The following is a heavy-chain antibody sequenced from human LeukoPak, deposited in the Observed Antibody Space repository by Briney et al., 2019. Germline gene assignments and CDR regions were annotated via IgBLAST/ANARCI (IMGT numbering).Heavy chain of an antibody. CDR2: IYHSGST. D-gene: IGHD2-15*01. CDR3: ARVILVVNAFDI. Sequence: SETLSLTCTVSGYSISSGYYWGWIRQPPGKGLEWIGSIYHSGSTYYNPSLKSRVTISVDTSKNQFSLKLSSLTAADTAVYYCARVILVVNAFDIWGQGTMVTVSS. CDR1: GYSISSGYY. V-gene: IGHV4-38-2*02. J-gene: IGHJ3*02.